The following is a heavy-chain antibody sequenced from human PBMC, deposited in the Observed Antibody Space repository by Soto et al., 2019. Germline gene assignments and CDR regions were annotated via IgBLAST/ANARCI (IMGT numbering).Heavy chain of an antibody. J-gene: IGHJ4*02. CDR2: LSGSGTGP. CDR1: GFTFSSCA. D-gene: IGHD3-10*01. V-gene: IGHV3-23*01. CDR3: AKDIGAKRISMVRGIISSDF. Sequence: EVQLLESGGGLVQPGGSLRLSCAASGFTFSSCAMSWIRQAPGKGLEWVSALSGSGTGPYYADSVKGRFTISRDNSKNTVFLQMNSLRDEDTAVYYCAKDIGAKRISMVRGIISSDFWGQGTLVTVSS.